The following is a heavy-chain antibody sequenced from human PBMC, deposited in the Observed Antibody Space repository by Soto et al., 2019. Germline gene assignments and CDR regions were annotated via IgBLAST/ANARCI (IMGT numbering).Heavy chain of an antibody. Sequence: QAQLVQSGAEVKKPGASVKVSCKASGNTFNNLDPNWGRQAPGQGLDWMGWMHANTGNTGHAQKFQGRVSMTRNTSISTAYMELSSLRAEDTAVYYCARYIFGQGFISWGQGTLVTVSS. J-gene: IGHJ4*02. CDR3: ARYIFGQGFIS. CDR2: MHANTGNT. V-gene: IGHV1-8*01. CDR1: GNTFNNLD. D-gene: IGHD3-10*01.